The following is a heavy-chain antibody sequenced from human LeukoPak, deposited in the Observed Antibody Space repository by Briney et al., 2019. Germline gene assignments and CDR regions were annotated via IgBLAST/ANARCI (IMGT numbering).Heavy chain of an antibody. D-gene: IGHD2-15*01. V-gene: IGHV3-21*01. Sequence: KPGGSLRLSCAASGFTFSSYSMNWVRQAPGKGLEWVSSISSSSSYIYYADSVKGRFTTSRDNAKNSLYLQMNSLRAEDTAVCYCARAPTRVAATPDDYWGQGTLVTVSS. CDR3: ARAPTRVAATPDDY. CDR2: ISSSSSYI. J-gene: IGHJ4*02. CDR1: GFTFSSYS.